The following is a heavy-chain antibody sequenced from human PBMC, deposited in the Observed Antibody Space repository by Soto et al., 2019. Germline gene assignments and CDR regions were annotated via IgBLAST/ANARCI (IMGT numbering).Heavy chain of an antibody. CDR2: IYNSGTT. V-gene: IGHV4-59*13. CDR3: ARLGDSRAFYDY. Sequence: SETLSLTCTVSGGSISNYYCSWIRQTPGKGLEYIGFIYNSGTTNYHPSLKSRVTISIDTSKSQFYLKLTSVTAADTAVYYCARLGDSRAFYDYWGQGTLVTVSS. D-gene: IGHD1-26*01. J-gene: IGHJ4*02. CDR1: GGSISNYY.